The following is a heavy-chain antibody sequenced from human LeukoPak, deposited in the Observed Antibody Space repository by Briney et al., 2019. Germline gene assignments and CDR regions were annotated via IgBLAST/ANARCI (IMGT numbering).Heavy chain of an antibody. CDR1: GFTFSSYW. D-gene: IGHD6-13*01. CDR2: IKQDGSEN. Sequence: GGSLRLSCTASGFTFSSYWMNWVRQAPGKGLEWVANIKQDGSENHYVDSVKGRFTISRDNAKNSLFLQLNGLRVEDTAVYYCSRIGYSSNCADHWGQGTLVAVSS. CDR3: SRIGYSSNCADH. J-gene: IGHJ4*02. V-gene: IGHV3-7*01.